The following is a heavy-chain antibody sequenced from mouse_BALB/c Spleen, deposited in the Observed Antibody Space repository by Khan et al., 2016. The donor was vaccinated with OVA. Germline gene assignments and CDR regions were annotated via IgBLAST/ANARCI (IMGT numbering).Heavy chain of an antibody. Sequence: EVQLQESGPGLVKPSQSLSLTCTVTGYSITSGYAWNWIRQFPGNKLEWMGYISYSGVTSYTPSLKSRISITRDTSKNQFFLQLNSVTTEDTATYYCARKDDYDAMDYWGQGTSVTVSS. V-gene: IGHV3-2*02. CDR1: GYSITSGYA. CDR2: ISYSGVT. J-gene: IGHJ4*01. CDR3: ARKDDYDAMDY.